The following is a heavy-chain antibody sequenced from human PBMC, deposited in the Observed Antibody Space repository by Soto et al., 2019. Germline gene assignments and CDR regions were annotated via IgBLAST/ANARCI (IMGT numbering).Heavy chain of an antibody. CDR2: ISYDGSNK. J-gene: IGHJ5*02. Sequence: GRLMRLSCTASGFTFSGLGMHWVRQAPGKGLEWVAVISYDGSNKYYADSVKGRFTISRDNSENTLYLQMNSLRAEDTAVYYCAKDVEYSHRFDPWGQGTLVTVSS. D-gene: IGHD5-18*01. CDR1: GFTFSGLG. V-gene: IGHV3-30*18. CDR3: AKDVEYSHRFDP.